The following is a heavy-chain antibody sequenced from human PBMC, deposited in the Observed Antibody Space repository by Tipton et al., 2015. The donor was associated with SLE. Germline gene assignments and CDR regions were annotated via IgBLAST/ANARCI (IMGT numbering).Heavy chain of an antibody. CDR1: GGSISSGGYY. CDR3: ARGHGDYWYFDL. J-gene: IGHJ2*01. Sequence: TLSLTCTVSGGSISSGGYYWCWILHHPGKGLEWIGYIYCSGSTYHNPSRKRRVTISVDTSKNQFSLKLSSVTAADTAVYSCARGHGDYWYFDLWGRGTLVPVSS. D-gene: IGHD4-17*01. CDR2: IYCSGST. V-gene: IGHV4-31*03.